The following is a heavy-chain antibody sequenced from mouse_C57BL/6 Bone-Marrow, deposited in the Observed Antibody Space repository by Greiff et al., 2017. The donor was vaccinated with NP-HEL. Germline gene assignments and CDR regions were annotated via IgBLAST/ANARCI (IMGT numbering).Heavy chain of an antibody. CDR2: INSDGGST. Sequence: EVQGVESGGGLVQPGESLKLSCESNEYEFPSHDMSWVRKTPEKRLELVAAINSDGGSTYYPDTMERRFIISRDNTKKTLYLQMSSLRSEDTALYYGARQLRKGGLGAMDYWGQGTSVTVSS. CDR3: ARQLRKGGLGAMDY. J-gene: IGHJ4*01. D-gene: IGHD2-12*01. CDR1: EYEFPSHD. V-gene: IGHV5-2*01.